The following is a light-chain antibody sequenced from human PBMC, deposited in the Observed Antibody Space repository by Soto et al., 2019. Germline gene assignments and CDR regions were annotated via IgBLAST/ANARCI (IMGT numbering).Light chain of an antibody. CDR2: DAA. Sequence: DLPMTQSPSPLSASVGDRVTISCQASQDITSYLNWYQQKSGKAPRLLIYDAAHLETGVSSRFSGSGSGTQFTLTISSLQPEDVATYYCQQFHSAPYTFGQGTKLEIK. CDR3: QQFHSAPYT. CDR1: QDITSY. J-gene: IGKJ2*01. V-gene: IGKV1-33*01.